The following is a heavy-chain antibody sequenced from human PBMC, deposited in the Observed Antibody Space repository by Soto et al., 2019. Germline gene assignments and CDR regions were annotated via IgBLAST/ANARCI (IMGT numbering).Heavy chain of an antibody. CDR2: IIPISGSA. D-gene: IGHD1-7*01. CDR1: GGTFSNYA. CDR3: ARDPQRTGTNQTYFDY. Sequence: QVQLVQSGAEVKKPGSSVKVSCKASGGTFSNYAISWVRQAPGQGLEWMGGIIPISGSANYAQKFQGRVTITADESTTTAYMELSSLRSEDTAVYYCARDPQRTGTNQTYFDYWGQGTLVTVSS. J-gene: IGHJ4*02. V-gene: IGHV1-69*12.